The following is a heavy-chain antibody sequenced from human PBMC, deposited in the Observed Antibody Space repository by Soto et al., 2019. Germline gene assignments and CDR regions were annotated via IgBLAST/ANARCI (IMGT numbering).Heavy chain of an antibody. CDR2: ISYDGGNE. CDR1: GFTFRTYG. V-gene: IGHV3-30*18. CDR3: AKDRTVISAGDPSVGMED. Sequence: QVQLVESGGGVVPPGTSLRLSCEASGFTFRTYGMHWVCQAPGKGREWVAVISYDGGNEYSADSVQGRLTVSRDNSTNTRYLQTGSLRADDTAVYYCAKDRTVISAGDPSVGMEDWGQGTTVTVSS. D-gene: IGHD3-16*02. J-gene: IGHJ6*02.